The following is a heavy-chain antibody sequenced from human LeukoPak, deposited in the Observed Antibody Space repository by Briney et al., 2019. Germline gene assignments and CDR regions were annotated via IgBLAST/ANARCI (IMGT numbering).Heavy chain of an antibody. CDR2: MNSNSGNT. Sequence: GASVKVSCKASGYTFTSYDINWVRQATGQGFEGMGWMNSNSGNTGYVQTFQGRVTMTRHTSIRTPYMALSSCRSEDTAVYYCARVNSKRYCTSGSCYWFDPGGQGTLVAVSS. V-gene: IGHV1-8*01. D-gene: IGHD2-15*01. CDR1: GYTFTSYD. J-gene: IGHJ5*02. CDR3: ARVNSKRYCTSGSCYWFDP.